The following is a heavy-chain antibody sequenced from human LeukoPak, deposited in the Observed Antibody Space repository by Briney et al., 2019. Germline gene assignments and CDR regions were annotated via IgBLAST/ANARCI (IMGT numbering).Heavy chain of an antibody. CDR1: GYTFTSYY. Sequence: GASVKVSCKASGYTFTSYYMHWVRQAPGQGLEWMGIINPSGGSTNYAQKLQGRVTMTTGTSTSTAYMELRSLRSDDTAVYYCARERTENYQEYSGSYYNYWGQGTLVTVSS. CDR3: ARERTENYQEYSGSYYNY. CDR2: INPSGGST. D-gene: IGHD1-26*01. J-gene: IGHJ4*02. V-gene: IGHV1-46*01.